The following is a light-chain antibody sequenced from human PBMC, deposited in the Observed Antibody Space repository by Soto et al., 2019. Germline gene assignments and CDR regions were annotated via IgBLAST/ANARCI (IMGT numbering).Light chain of an antibody. CDR1: QSVRGN. CDR2: GAS. CDR3: QQYNNWPFIT. Sequence: EIVITQSPATLSVSPGERATLSCRASQSVRGNLAWYQQKPGQSPRLLIYGASSRATGIPVRFSGSGSGTEFTLTISSLQSEDFAVYYCQQYNNWPFITLGQGTRLEIK. V-gene: IGKV3-15*01. J-gene: IGKJ5*01.